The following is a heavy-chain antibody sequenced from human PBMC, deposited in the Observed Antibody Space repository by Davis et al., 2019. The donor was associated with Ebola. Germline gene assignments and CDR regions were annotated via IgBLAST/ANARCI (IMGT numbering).Heavy chain of an antibody. CDR1: GGSFSGYY. J-gene: IGHJ6*02. CDR2: INHSGST. V-gene: IGHV4-34*01. CDR3: ARDRRRPMTTVLRGYGMDV. D-gene: IGHD4-17*01. Sequence: SETLSLTCAVSGGSFSGYYWTWIRQPPGKGLEWIGEINHSGSTNYNPSLKSRVTISVDTSKNQFSLKLSSVTAADTAVYYCARDRRRPMTTVLRGYGMDVWGQGTTVTVSS.